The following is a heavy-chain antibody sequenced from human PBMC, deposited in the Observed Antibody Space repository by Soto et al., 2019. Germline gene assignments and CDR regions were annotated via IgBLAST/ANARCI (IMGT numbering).Heavy chain of an antibody. D-gene: IGHD6-13*01. V-gene: IGHV4-61*01. CDR3: AREDSSSWEVSKAFEY. J-gene: IGHJ4*02. Sequence: PSDTLSLTCTGSGVSVSSGSYYWSWIRQPPGKGLEWICYIYYRGSTNYNPSLKRRVTISVDTSENQFALRLSSGSGGDTAVYYCAREDSSSWEVSKAFEYWGQGTLVNVSS. CDR2: IYYRGST. CDR1: GVSVSSGSYY.